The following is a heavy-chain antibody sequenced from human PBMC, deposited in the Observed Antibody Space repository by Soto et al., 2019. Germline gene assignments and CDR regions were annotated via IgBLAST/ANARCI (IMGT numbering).Heavy chain of an antibody. J-gene: IGHJ4*02. CDR1: GYTFTSYA. CDR2: INAGNGNT. Sequence: ASVKVSCKASGYTFTSYAMHWVRQAPGQRLEWMGWINAGNGNTKYSQKFQGRVTITRDTSASTAYMELSSLRSEDTAVYYCARDDTYYYDSSGFDYWGQGTLVTVSS. CDR3: ARDDTYYYDSSGFDY. D-gene: IGHD3-22*01. V-gene: IGHV1-3*01.